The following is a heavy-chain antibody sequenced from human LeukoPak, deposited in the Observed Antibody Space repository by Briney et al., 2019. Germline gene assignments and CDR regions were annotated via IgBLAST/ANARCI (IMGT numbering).Heavy chain of an antibody. D-gene: IGHD1-26*01. CDR3: ARVQSSLFDY. CDR1: GFTVSLYS. J-gene: IGHJ4*02. V-gene: IGHV3-21*01. Sequence: GGSLRLSCAASGFTVSLYSMNWVRQAPGKGLEWVSSISSSSSYIYYADSVKGRFTISRDNAKNSLYLQMNSLRAEDTAVYYCARVQSSLFDYWGQGTLVTVSS. CDR2: ISSSSSYI.